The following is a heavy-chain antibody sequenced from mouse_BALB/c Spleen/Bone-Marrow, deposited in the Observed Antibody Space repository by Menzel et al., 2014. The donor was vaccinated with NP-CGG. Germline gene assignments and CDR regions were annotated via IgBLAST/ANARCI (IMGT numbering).Heavy chain of an antibody. J-gene: IGHJ4*01. D-gene: IGHD2-12*01. Sequence: VESGGGLVQPGGSRKLSCAVSGLTFSSFGMHWVRQVPEKGLEWVAYINSDSRTIYYADTVKGRFTISRDNPKNALFLQMTSLRSEDTAIYYCTRPYSYSYAMDYWGQGTSVTVSS. CDR3: TRPYSYSYAMDY. CDR2: INSDSRTI. CDR1: GLTFSSFG. V-gene: IGHV5-17*02.